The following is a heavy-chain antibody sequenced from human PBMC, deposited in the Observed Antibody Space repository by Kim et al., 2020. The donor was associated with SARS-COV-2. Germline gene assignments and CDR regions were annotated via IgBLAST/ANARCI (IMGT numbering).Heavy chain of an antibody. Sequence: GGSLRLSCAASGFTFSSYAMHWVRQAPGKGLEWVAVISYDGSNKYYADSVKGRFTISRDNSKNTLYLQMNSLRAEDTAVYYCATLLGGVIVEKNWFDPWGQGTLVTVSS. CDR1: GFTFSSYA. CDR3: ATLLGGVIVEKNWFDP. V-gene: IGHV3-30-3*01. J-gene: IGHJ5*02. CDR2: ISYDGSNK. D-gene: IGHD3-10*01.